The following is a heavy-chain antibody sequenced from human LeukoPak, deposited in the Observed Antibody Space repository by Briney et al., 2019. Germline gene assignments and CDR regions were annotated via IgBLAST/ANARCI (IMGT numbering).Heavy chain of an antibody. Sequence: SETLSLTCTVSGSSISSGDYYWSWIRQPPGKGLEWIGYIYYSGSTYYNPSLKSRVTISVDTSKNQFSLKLSSVTAADTAVYYCATAGLYCSGGSCGNDAFDIWGQGTMVTVSS. CDR1: GSSISSGDYY. J-gene: IGHJ3*02. CDR3: ATAGLYCSGGSCGNDAFDI. D-gene: IGHD2-15*01. V-gene: IGHV4-30-4*08. CDR2: IYYSGST.